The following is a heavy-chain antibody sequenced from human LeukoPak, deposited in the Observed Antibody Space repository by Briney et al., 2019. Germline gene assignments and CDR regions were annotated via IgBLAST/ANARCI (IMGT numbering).Heavy chain of an antibody. CDR2: ISWNSGSI. Sequence: GRSLRLSCAASGFTFDDYAMHWVRQAPGKGLEWVSGISWNSGSIGYADSVKGRFTISRDNAKNSLYLQMNSLRAEDTALYYCAKDYGDYQLEYFQHWGQGTLVTVSS. V-gene: IGHV3-9*01. D-gene: IGHD4-17*01. J-gene: IGHJ1*01. CDR1: GFTFDDYA. CDR3: AKDYGDYQLEYFQH.